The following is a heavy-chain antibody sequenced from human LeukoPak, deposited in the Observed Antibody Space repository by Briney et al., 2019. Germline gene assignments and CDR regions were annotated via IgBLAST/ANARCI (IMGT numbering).Heavy chain of an antibody. V-gene: IGHV3-23*01. J-gene: IGHJ5*02. Sequence: PGGSLRLSCAASGFIFNNYGLIWVRQAPGKGLEWVSAISNDGGGTNYADFVKGRFTISRDNSKNTLFLQMNSLRAEDTALYYCAKSSSGYFVDLWGQGTLVTVPS. CDR1: GFIFNNYG. CDR3: AKSSSGYFVDL. CDR2: ISNDGGGT. D-gene: IGHD3-22*01.